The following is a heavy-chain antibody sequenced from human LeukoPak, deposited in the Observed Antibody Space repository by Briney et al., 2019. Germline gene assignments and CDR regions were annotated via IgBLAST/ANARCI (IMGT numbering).Heavy chain of an antibody. V-gene: IGHV1-18*01. CDR1: GYTFTSYG. CDR3: ARVRLPHYDFWSGYTLGP. Sequence: GASVKVSCKASGYTFTSYGISWVRQAPGQGLEWMGWISAYNGNTNYAQKLQGRVTMTTDTSTSTAYMELRSLRSDDTAVYYCARVRLPHYDFWSGYTLGPWGQGTLVTVSP. CDR2: ISAYNGNT. D-gene: IGHD3-3*01. J-gene: IGHJ5*02.